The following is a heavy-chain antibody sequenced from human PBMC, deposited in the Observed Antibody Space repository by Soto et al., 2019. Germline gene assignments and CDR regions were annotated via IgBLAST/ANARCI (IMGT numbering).Heavy chain of an antibody. CDR2: IYYSGST. CDR3: ARIAARSGFDP. J-gene: IGHJ5*02. Sequence: PSETLSLTCTVSGGSISSYYWSWIRQPPGKGLEWIGYIYYSGSTNYNPSLKSRVTISVDTSKNRFSLKLSSVTAADTAVYYCARIAARSGFDPWGQGTLVTVSS. V-gene: IGHV4-59*01. CDR1: GGSISSYY. D-gene: IGHD6-6*01.